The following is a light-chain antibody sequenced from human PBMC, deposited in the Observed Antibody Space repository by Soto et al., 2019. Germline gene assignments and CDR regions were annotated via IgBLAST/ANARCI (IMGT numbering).Light chain of an antibody. Sequence: IQITQSPSSLSASVGDSVTINCRASQSISTSLNWYQQKPGKAPKLLIYTASNLQTGVPSRFTGSGSGTDFTLTISSLQPEDFATYYCQQSFSMFPFSFGQGTRLEI. J-gene: IGKJ5*01. V-gene: IGKV1-39*01. CDR1: QSISTS. CDR2: TAS. CDR3: QQSFSMFPFS.